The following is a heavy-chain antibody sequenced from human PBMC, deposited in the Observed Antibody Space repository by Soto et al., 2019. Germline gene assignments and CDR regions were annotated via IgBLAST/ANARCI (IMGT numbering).Heavy chain of an antibody. Sequence: QVQLVESGGGLVKPGGSLRLSCATSGFTFSDYYMSWVRQAPGKGLEWVSYISSSSTYTNYADSVKGRFTISRDNAKNSLYLQMYSLRAEYTAVYYCAGKQWEPSGNYYFDYWGQGTLVTVSS. CDR1: GFTFSDYY. D-gene: IGHD1-26*01. J-gene: IGHJ4*02. V-gene: IGHV3-11*06. CDR3: AGKQWEPSGNYYFDY. CDR2: ISSSSTYT.